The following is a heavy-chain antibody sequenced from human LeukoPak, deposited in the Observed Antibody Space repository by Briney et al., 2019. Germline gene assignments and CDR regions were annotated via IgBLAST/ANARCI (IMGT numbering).Heavy chain of an antibody. V-gene: IGHV4-39*07. CDR1: GVSITSSSYY. Sequence: SPSETLSLTCTVSGVSITSSSYYWGWIRQPPGKGLEWIGSIYYSGSTHYSPSLKSRVTISVDTSKNQFSLKLSSVTAADTAVYYCASSHSNRLNWFDPWGQGTLVTVSS. D-gene: IGHD1-14*01. CDR2: IYYSGST. J-gene: IGHJ5*02. CDR3: ASSHSNRLNWFDP.